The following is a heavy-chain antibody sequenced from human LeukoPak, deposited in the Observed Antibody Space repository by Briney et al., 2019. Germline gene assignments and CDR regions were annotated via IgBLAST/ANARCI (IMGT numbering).Heavy chain of an antibody. D-gene: IGHD3-16*02. J-gene: IGHJ4*02. V-gene: IGHV3-23*01. CDR2: ISGSGGST. CDR1: GFTFSSYA. CDR3: ATGLQESLGELSLFDY. Sequence: LPGGSLRLSCAASGFTFSSYAMSWVRQAPGKGLEWVSAISGSGGSTYYADSVKGRFTISRDNSKNTLYLQMNSLRAEDTAVYYCATGLQESLGELSLFDYWGQGTLVTVSS.